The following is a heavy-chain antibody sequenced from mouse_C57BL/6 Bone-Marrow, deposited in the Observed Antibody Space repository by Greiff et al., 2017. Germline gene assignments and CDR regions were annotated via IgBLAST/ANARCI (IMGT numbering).Heavy chain of an antibody. V-gene: IGHV1-36*01. CDR3: ASRYVDV. J-gene: IGHJ1*03. Sequence: EVHLVESGPVLVKPGPSVKLSCKASGFTFTDYYMQWVKQSHGKSLEWIGLVDPYNGGTSYNQKFKGKATLTVDTSSSTAYMELNSLTSEDSAVCYCASRYVDVWGTGTTVTVSS. CDR2: VDPYNGGT. CDR1: GFTFTDYY.